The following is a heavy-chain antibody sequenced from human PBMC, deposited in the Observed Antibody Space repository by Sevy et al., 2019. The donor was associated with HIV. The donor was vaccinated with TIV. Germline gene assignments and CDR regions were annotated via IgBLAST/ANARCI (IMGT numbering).Heavy chain of an antibody. J-gene: IGHJ3*01. CDR3: ARERDRQALNV. Sequence: GGSLRLSCAASGFTFGSYAMHWVRQAPGKGLEWLAFISYDGSRKYYADSVKGRFTISRDNSKNTLFMQVNSRRAEDTALYYCARERDRQALNVWGQGTMVTVSS. CDR1: GFTFGSYA. V-gene: IGHV3-30-3*01. CDR2: ISYDGSRK.